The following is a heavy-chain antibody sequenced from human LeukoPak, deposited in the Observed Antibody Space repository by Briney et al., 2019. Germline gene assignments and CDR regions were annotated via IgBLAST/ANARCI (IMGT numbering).Heavy chain of an antibody. Sequence: GGSLRLSCAASGLTFKTYTMHWVRQSPGKGLEWVSLIRGKGDYSYYADSVRGRFTVSRDNRKNSLYLQMNSLKTEDTAFYYCVKEHNSGWPNFDSWGQGTLVTVSS. J-gene: IGHJ5*01. D-gene: IGHD5-12*01. V-gene: IGHV3-43*01. CDR2: IRGKGDYS. CDR3: VKEHNSGWPNFDS. CDR1: GLTFKTYT.